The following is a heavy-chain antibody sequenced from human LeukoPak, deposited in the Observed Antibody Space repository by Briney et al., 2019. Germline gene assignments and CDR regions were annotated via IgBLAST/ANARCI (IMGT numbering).Heavy chain of an antibody. D-gene: IGHD3-9*01. CDR2: INTDGSST. Sequence: GGSLRLSCAASGFTFSSYWMHWVRQAPGKGLVWVSRINTDGSSTSYADFVKGRFTISRDNAKNTLYLQMNSLRAEDTAVYYCARDLMDYDVSTGLHHYYMDVWGQGTTVTVSS. V-gene: IGHV3-74*01. CDR1: GFTFSSYW. CDR3: ARDLMDYDVSTGLHHYYMDV. J-gene: IGHJ6*02.